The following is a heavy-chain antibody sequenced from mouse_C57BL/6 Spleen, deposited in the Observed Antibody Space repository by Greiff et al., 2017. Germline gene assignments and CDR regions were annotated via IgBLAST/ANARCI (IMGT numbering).Heavy chain of an antibody. Sequence: QVQLQQSGPELVKPGASVKISCKASGYSFTSYYIHWVKQRPGQGLEWIGWIYPGSGNTKYNEKFKGKATLTADTSSSTAYMQLSSLTSEDSAVYYCARDDCGRVDYWGQGTSVTVSS. CDR3: ARDDCGRVDY. CDR2: IYPGSGNT. D-gene: IGHD2-4*01. CDR1: GYSFTSYY. V-gene: IGHV1-66*01. J-gene: IGHJ4*01.